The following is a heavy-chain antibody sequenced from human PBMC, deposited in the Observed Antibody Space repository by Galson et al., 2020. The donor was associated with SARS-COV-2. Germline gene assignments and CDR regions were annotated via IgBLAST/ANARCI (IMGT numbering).Heavy chain of an antibody. CDR1: GYTLTELS. D-gene: IGHD6-19*01. V-gene: IGHV1-24*01. Sequence: GESLKISCKVSGYTLTELSMHWVRQAPGKGLEWMGGFDPEDGETIYAQKFQGRVTMTEDTSTDTAYMELSSLRSEDTAMYYCATTTPIAVAGKLNWFDPWGQGTLVTVSS. J-gene: IGHJ5*02. CDR2: FDPEDGET. CDR3: ATTTPIAVAGKLNWFDP.